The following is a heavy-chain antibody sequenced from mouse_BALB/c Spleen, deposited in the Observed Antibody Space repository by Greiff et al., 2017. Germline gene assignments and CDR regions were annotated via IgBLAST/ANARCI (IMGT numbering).Heavy chain of an antibody. V-gene: IGHV5-4*02. J-gene: IGHJ3*01. CDR2: ISDGGSYT. CDR1: GFTFSDYY. CDR3: ARREGFAY. Sequence: DVKLVESGGGLVKPGGSLKLSCAASGFTFSDYYMYWVRQTPEKRLEWVATISDGGSYTYYPDSVKGRFTISRDNAKNNLYLQMSSLKSEDTAMYYCARREGFAYWGQGTLVTVSA.